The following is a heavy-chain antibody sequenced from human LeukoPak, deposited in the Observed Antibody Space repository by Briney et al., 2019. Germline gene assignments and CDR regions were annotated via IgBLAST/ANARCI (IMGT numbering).Heavy chain of an antibody. CDR1: GYTFTSYY. CDR2: IIPIFGTA. CDR3: ARNVDTAMAYNWFDP. D-gene: IGHD5-18*01. J-gene: IGHJ5*02. V-gene: IGHV1-69*05. Sequence: GASVKVSCKASGYTFTSYYMHWVRQAPGQGLEWMGGIIPIFGTANYAQKFQGRVTITTDESTSTAYMELSSLRSEDTAVYYCARNVDTAMAYNWFDPWGQGTLVTVSS.